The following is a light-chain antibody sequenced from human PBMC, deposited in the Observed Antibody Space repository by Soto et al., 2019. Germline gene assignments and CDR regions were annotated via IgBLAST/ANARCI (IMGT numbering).Light chain of an antibody. Sequence: QSVLTQPPSSSASPGESASLTCTLPSDINIDDCNIYWYQQKPESPPRYLLYYYSDSDKGQGSGVPSRFSGSKDSSANTGILLISGLQSEDEGDYYCMIWPTNPQAVFGGGTKLTVL. V-gene: IGLV5-37*01. CDR2: YYSDSDK. CDR3: MIWPTNPQAV. J-gene: IGLJ2*01. CDR1: SDINIDDCN.